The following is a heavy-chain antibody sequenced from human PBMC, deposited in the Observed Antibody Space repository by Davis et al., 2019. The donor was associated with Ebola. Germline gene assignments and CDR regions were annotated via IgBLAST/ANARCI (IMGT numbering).Heavy chain of an antibody. CDR1: GGSISSISYY. D-gene: IGHD3-10*01. J-gene: IGHJ4*02. CDR2: IYHSGST. Sequence: MPSDTLSLTFTLSGGSISSISYYWCWIRQPPGKGLEWIGQIYHSGSTYYNPSLTSRVTISVDTSKNHFSLKLSSVTAADTAVYYSAGYAWATGSGRYYFDYWGQGTLVTVSS. V-gene: IGHV4-39*01. CDR3: AGYAWATGSGRYYFDY.